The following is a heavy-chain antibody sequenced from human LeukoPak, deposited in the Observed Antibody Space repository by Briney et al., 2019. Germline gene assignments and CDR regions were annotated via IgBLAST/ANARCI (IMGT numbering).Heavy chain of an antibody. CDR1: GGSIRSTSHY. CDR3: ARSISGTRESFDY. J-gene: IGHJ4*02. V-gene: IGHV4-39*07. CDR2: VYYSGPT. D-gene: IGHD1-1*01. Sequence: SETLSLTCTVSGGSIRSTSHYWGWIRQSPGKGLEWIGSVYYSGPTYYNPSLECRVNILIDTSENQLSLRLSSVTAADTAIYYCARSISGTRESFDYWGQGTLVTVSS.